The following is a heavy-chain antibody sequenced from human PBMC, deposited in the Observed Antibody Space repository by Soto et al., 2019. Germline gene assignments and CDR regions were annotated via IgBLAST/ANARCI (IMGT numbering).Heavy chain of an antibody. J-gene: IGHJ6*02. CDR1: GFSFNSSG. CDR2: IAFDGSQE. Sequence: QVQLVESGGGVVQPGRALRLSCAASGFSFNSSGMHWVRQAPGKGLEWVAVIAFDGSQEFYGDSVRGRFTISRDNSKNTLFLQMKSLTPVDTAVYYCATKVRVTNYLYYGMDVWGQRTRVTVSS. D-gene: IGHD2-21*02. CDR3: ATKVRVTNYLYYGMDV. V-gene: IGHV3-30*03.